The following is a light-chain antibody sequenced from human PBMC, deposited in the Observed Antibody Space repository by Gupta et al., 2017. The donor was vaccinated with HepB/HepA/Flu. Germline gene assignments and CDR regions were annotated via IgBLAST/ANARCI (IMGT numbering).Light chain of an antibody. Sequence: DIQMTQSPSTLSASVGDRVTITCRASQSISSWLAWYQQKPGKAPNLLIYKASSLESGVPSRFSGSGSGTEFNLTISTLQPDDVATYYCQQDNSYPWTFGQGTKVEIK. CDR2: KAS. V-gene: IGKV1-5*03. CDR1: QSISSW. CDR3: QQDNSYPWT. J-gene: IGKJ1*01.